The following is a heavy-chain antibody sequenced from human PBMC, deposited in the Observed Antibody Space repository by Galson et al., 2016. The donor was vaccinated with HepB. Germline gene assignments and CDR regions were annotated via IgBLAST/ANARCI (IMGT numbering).Heavy chain of an antibody. D-gene: IGHD3-3*01. CDR1: GETFNGYY. V-gene: IGHV4-34*01. Sequence: LSLTCAVFGETFNGYYWTWIRQPPGKGLEWIGEINNSGNTTSNPSLKSRVNLSVDMSKKQFSLELTSVTAADTAIYFCARGTYHDSATRFDHWGQGSLVTVAS. CDR2: INNSGNT. CDR3: ARGTYHDSATRFDH. J-gene: IGHJ5*02.